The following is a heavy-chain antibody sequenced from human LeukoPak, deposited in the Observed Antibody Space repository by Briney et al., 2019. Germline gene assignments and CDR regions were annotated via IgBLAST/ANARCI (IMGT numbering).Heavy chain of an antibody. J-gene: IGHJ5*02. CDR1: GGSFSGYY. CDR3: ARVYGYGDYP. Sequence: SETLSLTCAVYGGSFSGYYWSWIRQPPGKGLEWIGEINHSGSTNYNPSLKSRVTISVDTSKNQFSLKLSSVTAADTAVYYCARVYGYGDYPWGQGTLVTVSS. CDR2: INHSGST. V-gene: IGHV4-34*01. D-gene: IGHD4-17*01.